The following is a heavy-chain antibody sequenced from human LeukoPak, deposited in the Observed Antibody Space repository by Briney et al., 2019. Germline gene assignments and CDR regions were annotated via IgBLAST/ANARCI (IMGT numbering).Heavy chain of an antibody. J-gene: IGHJ4*02. V-gene: IGHV3-30-3*01. CDR3: ASTSSWYGGREWAHYFDY. CDR1: GFSFTPYA. Sequence: GRSLRLSCVASGFSFTPYAMHWVRQPPGKGLEGVALISYDGSNKNYADSVKGRFTISRDNSKNTLYLQMNSLRIEDTAVYYCASTSSWYGGREWAHYFDYWGQGTLVTVSS. CDR2: ISYDGSNK. D-gene: IGHD6-13*01.